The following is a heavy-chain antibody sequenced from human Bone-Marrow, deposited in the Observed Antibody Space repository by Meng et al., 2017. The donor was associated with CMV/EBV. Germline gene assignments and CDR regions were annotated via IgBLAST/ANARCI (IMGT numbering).Heavy chain of an antibody. CDR3: ALEFGDLSLDV. CDR1: GFTFSSYD. V-gene: IGHV3-13*03. D-gene: IGHD3-10*01. J-gene: IGHJ6*02. Sequence: GESLKISCAACGFTFSSYDMHWVRQATGKGLEWVSAIGTAGDTYYPGSVKGQFTISRDNSKNTLYLQMNSLRAEDTAVYYCALEFGDLSLDVWGQGTTVTVSS. CDR2: IGTAGDT.